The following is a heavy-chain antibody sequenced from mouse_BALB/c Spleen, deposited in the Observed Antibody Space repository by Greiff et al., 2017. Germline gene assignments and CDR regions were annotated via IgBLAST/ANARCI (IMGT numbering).Heavy chain of an antibody. Sequence: EVKVVESGGGLVQPGGSLRLSCATSGFTFSDFYMEWVRQPPGKRLEWIAASRNKANDYTTEYSASVKGRFIVSRDTSQSILYLQMNALRAEDTAIYYCARVLYGNYGAMDYWGQGTSVTVSS. J-gene: IGHJ4*01. D-gene: IGHD2-1*01. CDR1: GFTFSDFY. CDR2: SRNKANDYTT. CDR3: ARVLYGNYGAMDY. V-gene: IGHV7-1*02.